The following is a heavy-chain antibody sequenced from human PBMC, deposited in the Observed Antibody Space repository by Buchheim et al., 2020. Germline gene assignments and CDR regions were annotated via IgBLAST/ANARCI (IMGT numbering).Heavy chain of an antibody. J-gene: IGHJ4*02. CDR3: AREEYGGNWFDY. CDR1: GFTFSRHW. D-gene: IGHD4-23*01. CDR2: IKQDGSDK. V-gene: IGHV3-7*01. Sequence: EVQLVESGGGLVQPGGYLRLSCAASGFTFSRHWMSWVRQAPGKGLEWVANIKQDGSDKYYVDSVKGRFTISRDNAKNSLYLQMNSLRAEKTAVYYCAREEYGGNWFDYWGKGTL.